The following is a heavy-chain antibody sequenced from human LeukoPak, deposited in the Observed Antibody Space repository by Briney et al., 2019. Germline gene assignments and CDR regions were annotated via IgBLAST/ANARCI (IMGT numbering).Heavy chain of an antibody. CDR3: ARLLPASLHYFDY. V-gene: IGHV3-53*01. CDR1: GLSVSSSY. D-gene: IGHD2-15*01. J-gene: IGHJ4*02. Sequence: GGSLRLSCAVSGLSVSSSYLAWVRQTPEKGLEGISVIYGGGSTYSAGSVEGRFTISRDSSNNALYLQMNRLRVEDTAVYYCARLLPASLHYFDYWGQGSLVTVSS. CDR2: IYGGGST.